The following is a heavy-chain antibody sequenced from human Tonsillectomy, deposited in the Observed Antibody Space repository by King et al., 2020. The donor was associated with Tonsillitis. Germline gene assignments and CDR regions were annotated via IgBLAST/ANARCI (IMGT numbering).Heavy chain of an antibody. CDR2: ISWNSGSI. D-gene: IGHD2-8*02. Sequence: VQLVESGGGLVQPGRSLRLSCAASGFTFDDYAMHWVRQAPGKGLEWVSGISWNSGSIGYADSVKGRLIISRDNAKNSLYRKMNSLRAEDTALYYCENEGGGHLTGYYGMDVWGQGTTVTVSS. V-gene: IGHV3-9*01. CDR1: GFTFDDYA. J-gene: IGHJ6*02. CDR3: ENEGGGHLTGYYGMDV.